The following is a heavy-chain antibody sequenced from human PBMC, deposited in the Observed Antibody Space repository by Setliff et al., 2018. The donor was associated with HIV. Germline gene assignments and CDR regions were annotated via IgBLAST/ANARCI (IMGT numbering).Heavy chain of an antibody. J-gene: IGHJ4*02. CDR3: AKLLPAADMAREIDS. V-gene: IGHV4-39*01. CDR1: GDSISRRIYY. Sequence: SETLSLTCTVSGDSISRRIYYWGWIRQPPGKGLEWIGNFYYSGSSHYNPSLKSRVTISVDTSKYQFSLKLISVSAADTAVYYCAKLLPAADMAREIDSWGQGTLVTVSS. D-gene: IGHD2-2*01. CDR2: FYYSGSS.